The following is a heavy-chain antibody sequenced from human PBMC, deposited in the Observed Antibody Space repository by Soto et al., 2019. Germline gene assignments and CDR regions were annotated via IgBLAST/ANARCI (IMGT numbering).Heavy chain of an antibody. V-gene: IGHV3-74*01. Sequence: EVQLVESGGGLVQPGGSLRLSCAGSGLTFSNYWMHWVRQAPGKGLEWVSRIDHDGPTDYADSVRGRFTISRDNAENTLYLQMNSLRPEDTAVYYCVRDSHGDYWGQGTLVIVSS. CDR1: GLTFSNYW. J-gene: IGHJ4*02. CDR2: IDHDGPT. CDR3: VRDSHGDY.